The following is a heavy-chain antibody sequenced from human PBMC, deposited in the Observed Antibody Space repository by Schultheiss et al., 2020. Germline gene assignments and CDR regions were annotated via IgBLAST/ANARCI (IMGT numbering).Heavy chain of an antibody. CDR3: AKDIGKRVLGYCSGGSCLQDA. Sequence: GGSLRLSCAVSKFTFSIAWMSWVRQAPGKGLEWVGRIKSKTDGGTTDYAAPVKGRFTISRDDSKNTLYLQMNSLKTEDTAVYYCAKDIGKRVLGYCSGGSCLQDAWGQGTLVTVSS. CDR1: KFTFSIAW. V-gene: IGHV3-15*01. CDR2: IKSKTDGGTT. J-gene: IGHJ5*02. D-gene: IGHD2-15*01.